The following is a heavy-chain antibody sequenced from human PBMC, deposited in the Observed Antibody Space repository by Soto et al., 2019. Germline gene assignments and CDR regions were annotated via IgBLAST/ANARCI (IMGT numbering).Heavy chain of an antibody. D-gene: IGHD4-4*01. Sequence: QVQLVESGGGVVQPGRSLTLSCAASGFTFSSYSMHWVRQAPGKGLEWVAVIWYDGRKKYYADSVKGRFTISRDNSKSTVYLQMNSLRTEDTAVYCCLDTVTLQGGQGTLVTVSS. CDR2: IWYDGRKK. V-gene: IGHV3-30*04. J-gene: IGHJ4*02. CDR1: GFTFSSYS. CDR3: LDTVTLQ.